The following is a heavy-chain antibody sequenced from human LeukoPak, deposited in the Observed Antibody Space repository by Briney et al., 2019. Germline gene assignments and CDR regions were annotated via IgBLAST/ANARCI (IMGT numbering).Heavy chain of an antibody. J-gene: IGHJ3*02. CDR3: AKDRGYWSSTSCYDDAFDI. Sequence: GGSLRLSCAASGFTFSSYAMSWVRQAPGKGLEWVSAISGSGGSTYYADSVKGRFTISRDNSKNTLYLQMNSLRAEDTAVYYCAKDRGYWSSTSCYDDAFDIWGQGTMVTVSS. CDR1: GFTFSSYA. D-gene: IGHD2-2*01. CDR2: ISGSGGST. V-gene: IGHV3-23*01.